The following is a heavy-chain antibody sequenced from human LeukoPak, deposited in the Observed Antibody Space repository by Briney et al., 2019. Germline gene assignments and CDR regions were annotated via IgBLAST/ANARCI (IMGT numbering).Heavy chain of an antibody. V-gene: IGHV4-61*02. J-gene: IGHJ5*01. D-gene: IGHD6-25*01. Sequence: PSETLSLTCTVSGDSISSGNYYWSWIRQPAGKGLEWIGRIYISGTTTTTYNSSLKSRLTISIDTSKIQFSLRLSSVTAADTAVYYCAREQRLRDNNWFDSWGQGTLVTVSS. CDR3: AREQRLRDNNWFDS. CDR1: GDSISSGNYY. CDR2: IYISGTTTT.